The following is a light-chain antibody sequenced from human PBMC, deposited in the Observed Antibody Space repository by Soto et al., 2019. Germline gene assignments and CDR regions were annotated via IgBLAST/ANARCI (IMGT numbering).Light chain of an antibody. J-gene: IGKJ2*01. CDR3: QQYGISPYT. V-gene: IGKV3-20*01. CDR2: GAA. CDR1: QSVSSSY. Sequence: EIVLTQSPGTLSFSPGERATLSCRASQSVSSSYLAWYQQKPGQAPRLLICGAASRASGIPDRFSGSGSGTDFTLTVSRLEPEDFAVYYCQQYGISPYTFGQGTKLEIK.